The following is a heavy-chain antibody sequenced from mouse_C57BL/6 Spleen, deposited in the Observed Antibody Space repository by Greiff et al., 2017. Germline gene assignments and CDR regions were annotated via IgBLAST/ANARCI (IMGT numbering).Heavy chain of an antibody. Sequence: VQLKQSGPGMVKPSQSLSLTCTVTGYSITSGYDWHWIRHFPGNKLEWMGYISYSGSTNYNPSLKSRISITHDTSKNHFFLKLNSVTTEDTATYYCARDYGSSPWFAYWGQGTLVTVSA. CDR3: ARDYGSSPWFAY. CDR2: ISYSGST. V-gene: IGHV3-1*01. J-gene: IGHJ3*01. CDR1: GYSITSGYD. D-gene: IGHD1-1*01.